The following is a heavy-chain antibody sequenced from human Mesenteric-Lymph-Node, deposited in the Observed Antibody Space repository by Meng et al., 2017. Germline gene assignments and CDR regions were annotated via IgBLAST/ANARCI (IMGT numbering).Heavy chain of an antibody. V-gene: IGHV4-39*07. Sequence: SETLSLTCTVSGGSISSSSYYWGWIRQPPGKGLEWIGSIYYSGSTYYNPSLKSRVTISVDTSKNQFSLKLSSVTAADTAVYYCARVALIAADLIDYWGQGTLVTVSS. D-gene: IGHD6-13*01. CDR1: GGSISSSSYY. CDR2: IYYSGST. J-gene: IGHJ4*02. CDR3: ARVALIAADLIDY.